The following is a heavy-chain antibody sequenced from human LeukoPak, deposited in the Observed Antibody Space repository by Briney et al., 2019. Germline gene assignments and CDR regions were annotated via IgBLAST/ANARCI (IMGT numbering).Heavy chain of an antibody. Sequence: SQTLSLTCPVSGGSISSYCWSWIRQPPRKGLEWLGDIYYKGSTNYNPSLDSRVTISVNTSKNQYSLMQSSVNAADTAEYYFARRSGYYGSGIDYWGQGTLVTVSS. CDR3: ARRSGYYGSGIDY. CDR2: IYYKGST. D-gene: IGHD3-10*01. CDR1: GGSISSYC. V-gene: IGHV4-59*01. J-gene: IGHJ4*02.